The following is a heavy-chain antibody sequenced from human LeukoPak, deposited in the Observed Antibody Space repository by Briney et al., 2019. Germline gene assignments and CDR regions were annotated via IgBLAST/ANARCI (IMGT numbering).Heavy chain of an antibody. J-gene: IGHJ4*02. CDR1: GYTFTSYG. CDR2: MNPNSGNT. CDR3: ARAQRDFWSGYYTWIDY. D-gene: IGHD3-3*01. V-gene: IGHV1-8*02. Sequence: ASVKVSCKASGYTFTSYGISWVRQATGQGLEWMGWMNPNSGNTGYAQKFQGRVTMTRNTPISTAYMELSSLRSEDTAVYYCARAQRDFWSGYYTWIDYWGQGTLVTVSS.